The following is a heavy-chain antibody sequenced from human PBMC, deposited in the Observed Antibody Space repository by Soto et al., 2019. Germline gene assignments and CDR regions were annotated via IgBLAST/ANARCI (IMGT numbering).Heavy chain of an antibody. D-gene: IGHD4-17*01. CDR2: MSAYNGNT. CDR1: GYTFTSYD. Sequence: GASVKVSCKASGYTFTSYDINWVRQATGQGLEWMGWMSAYNGNTNYAQKLQGRVTMTTDTSTSTAYMELRSLRSDDTAVYYCARAIYGADDAFDIWGQGTMVTVSS. V-gene: IGHV1-18*01. CDR3: ARAIYGADDAFDI. J-gene: IGHJ3*02.